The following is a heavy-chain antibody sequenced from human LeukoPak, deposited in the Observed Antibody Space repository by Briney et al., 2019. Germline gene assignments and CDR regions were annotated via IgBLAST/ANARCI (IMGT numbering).Heavy chain of an antibody. Sequence: GGSLRLSCAASGFTFSGSAMHWVRQASGKGLEWVGRIRSRANSYATAYAASVKGRFTISRDDSKNTAYLQMNSLKTEDMAVYYCTGQMSYYDILTGYYTLYYFDYWGQGTLVTVSS. J-gene: IGHJ4*02. CDR1: GFTFSGSA. CDR2: IRSRANSYAT. CDR3: TGQMSYYDILTGYYTLYYFDY. V-gene: IGHV3-73*01. D-gene: IGHD3-9*01.